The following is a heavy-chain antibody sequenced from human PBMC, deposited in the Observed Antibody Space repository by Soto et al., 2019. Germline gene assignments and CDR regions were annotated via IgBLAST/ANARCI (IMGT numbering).Heavy chain of an antibody. J-gene: IGHJ4*02. V-gene: IGHV3-23*01. CDR3: AKGLFPWAVTYDLDY. CDR2: ISGSGGSK. CDR1: GFTFSSYA. D-gene: IGHD4-17*01. Sequence: EVQLLESGGGLVQPGGSLRLSCAASGFTFSSYAMSWVRQAPGKGLEWVSAISGSGGSKNYADSVKGRFTISRDNSKNTLYLQMNSLRAEDTAVYYCAKGLFPWAVTYDLDYWGQGTLVTVSS.